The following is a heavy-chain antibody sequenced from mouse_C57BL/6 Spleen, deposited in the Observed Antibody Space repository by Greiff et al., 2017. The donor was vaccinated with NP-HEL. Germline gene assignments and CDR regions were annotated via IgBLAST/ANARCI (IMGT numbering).Heavy chain of an antibody. V-gene: IGHV1-85*01. CDR1: GYTFTSYD. J-gene: IGHJ4*01. CDR3: ASLLSYNAMDY. Sequence: QVQLKQSGPELVKPGASVKLSCKASGYTFTSYDINWVKQRPGQGLEWIGWIYPRDGSTKYNEKFKGKATLTVDTSSSTAYMELHSLTSEDSAVYFCASLLSYNAMDYWGQGTSVTVSS. D-gene: IGHD1-1*02. CDR2: IYPRDGST.